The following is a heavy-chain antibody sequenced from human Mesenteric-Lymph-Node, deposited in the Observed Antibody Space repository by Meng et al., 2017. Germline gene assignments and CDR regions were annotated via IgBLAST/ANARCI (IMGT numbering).Heavy chain of an antibody. Sequence: EVEVVASGGGLVQPGGSLPLSCAVSGFTFSDHYMDWVRQAPGKGLEWVARIREAASSHTTEYAASVKGRFTVYRDDSKNSLYLQMNSLKTEDTAVYYCTRTSRRTRDFDYWGQGMVVTVSS. CDR1: GFTFSDHY. CDR2: IREAASSHTT. V-gene: IGHV3-72*01. CDR3: TRTSRRTRDFDY. J-gene: IGHJ4*02. D-gene: IGHD2-2*01.